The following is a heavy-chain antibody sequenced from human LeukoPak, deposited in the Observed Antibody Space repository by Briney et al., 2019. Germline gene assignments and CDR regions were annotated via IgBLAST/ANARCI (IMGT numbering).Heavy chain of an antibody. D-gene: IGHD2-2*01. Sequence: SETLSLTCTVSGGSISSGGYYWSWIRQHPGKGLEWIGYIYYSGSTYYNPSLKSRVTISVDTSKNQFSLKLSSVTAADTAVYYCARGLGYCSSISCYTTGPLDYWGQGTLVTVSS. CDR3: ARGLGYCSSISCYTTGPLDY. CDR1: GGSISSGGYY. CDR2: IYYSGST. J-gene: IGHJ4*02. V-gene: IGHV4-31*03.